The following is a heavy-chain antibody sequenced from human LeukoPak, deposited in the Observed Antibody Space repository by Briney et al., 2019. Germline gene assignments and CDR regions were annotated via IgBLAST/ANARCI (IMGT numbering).Heavy chain of an antibody. V-gene: IGHV4-34*01. D-gene: IGHD6-19*01. CDR1: GGSFSGYY. Sequence: SETLSLTCAVYGGSFSGYYWSWIRQPPGKGLEWIGDINHSGSTNYNPSLKSRVTISVDTSKNQFSLKLSSVTAADTAVYYCARAVAVASYYYYMDVWGKGTTVTVSS. CDR3: ARAVAVASYYYYMDV. CDR2: INHSGST. J-gene: IGHJ6*03.